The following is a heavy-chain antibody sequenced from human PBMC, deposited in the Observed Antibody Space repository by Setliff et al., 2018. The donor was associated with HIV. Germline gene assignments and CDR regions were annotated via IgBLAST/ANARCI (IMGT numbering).Heavy chain of an antibody. CDR3: ARDSSTGFFSAAY. J-gene: IGHJ4*02. V-gene: IGHV1-46*01. CDR1: GYTFTKYA. Sequence: GASVKVSCKASGYTFTKYAMSWVRQAPGQGLEWMGLINPSGDLTFYAQKFQGRVIMTRDTSANTVYLEIRSLISEDTAVYYCARDSSTGFFSAAYWGQGALVTVSS. D-gene: IGHD6-19*01. CDR2: INPSGDLT.